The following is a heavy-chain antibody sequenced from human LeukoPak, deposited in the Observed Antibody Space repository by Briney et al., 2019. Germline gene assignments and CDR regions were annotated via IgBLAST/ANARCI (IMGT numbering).Heavy chain of an antibody. Sequence: SETLPLTCTVSGGSISSYYWSWIRQPPGKGLEWIGYIYYSGSTNYNPSLESRVTISVDTSKNQFSLKLSSVTAADTAVYYCAREGKAGYDSSGLLSFPHYFDYWGQGTLVTVSS. D-gene: IGHD3-22*01. CDR3: AREGKAGYDSSGLLSFPHYFDY. CDR2: IYYSGST. J-gene: IGHJ4*02. V-gene: IGHV4-59*01. CDR1: GGSISSYY.